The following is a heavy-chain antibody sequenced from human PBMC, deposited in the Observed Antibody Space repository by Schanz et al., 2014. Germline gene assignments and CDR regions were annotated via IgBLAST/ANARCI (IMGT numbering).Heavy chain of an antibody. CDR2: IYTSGST. V-gene: IGHV4-61*02. CDR3: AREPLSGYNWFDP. D-gene: IGHD6-25*01. CDR1: GGSISSGTYY. J-gene: IGHJ5*02. Sequence: QVQLQESGPGLVKPSQTLSLTCIVSGGSISSGTYYWSWLRRPAGKGLEWIGRIYTSGSTNYNPSRKRRDTKTLDTPRNQYSLKLSSVTAADTAVYYCAREPLSGYNWFDPWGQGSLVTVAS.